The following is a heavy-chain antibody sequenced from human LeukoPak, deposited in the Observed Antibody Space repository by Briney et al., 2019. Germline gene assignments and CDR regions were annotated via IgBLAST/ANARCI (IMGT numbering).Heavy chain of an antibody. CDR2: INPDGTTI. J-gene: IGHJ4*02. CDR1: GFTFRHYW. V-gene: IGHV3-74*01. Sequence: GGSLRLSCAASGFTFRHYWMHWVRQVPGKGLVWVSRINPDGTTINYADSVRGRFAISRDNAKNTLHLEMNGLRADDTAVYYCARFRAGVGDFWGQGTLVSVSS. D-gene: IGHD2-8*01. CDR3: ARFRAGVGDF.